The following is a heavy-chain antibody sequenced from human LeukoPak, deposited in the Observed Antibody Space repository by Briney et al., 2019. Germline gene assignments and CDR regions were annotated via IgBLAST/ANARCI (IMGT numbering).Heavy chain of an antibody. CDR1: GFTFSDYY. D-gene: IGHD5-12*01. J-gene: IGHJ4*02. Sequence: GGSLRLSCVASGFTFSDYYMGWIRQAPGKGLEWVANIKQDGSEQYYVDSVKGRFTISRDNAKNSLHLQMNSLRAKDTAVYYCASSGYDSPYYFDYWGQGTLVTVSS. CDR2: IKQDGSEQ. CDR3: ASSGYDSPYYFDY. V-gene: IGHV3-7*01.